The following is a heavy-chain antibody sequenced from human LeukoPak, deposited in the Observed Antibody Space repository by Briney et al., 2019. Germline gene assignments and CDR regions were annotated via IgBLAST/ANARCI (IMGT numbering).Heavy chain of an antibody. CDR1: GGSVSSGSYY. V-gene: IGHV4-61*01. CDR3: ARDYYDSSGYQYYFDY. D-gene: IGHD3-22*01. Sequence: SETLSLTCTVSGGSVSSGSYYWSWIRQPPGKGLEWIGYIYCSGSTNYNPSLKSRVTISVDTSKNQFSLKLSSVTAADTAVYYCARDYYDSSGYQYYFDYWGQGTLVTVSS. CDR2: IYCSGST. J-gene: IGHJ4*02.